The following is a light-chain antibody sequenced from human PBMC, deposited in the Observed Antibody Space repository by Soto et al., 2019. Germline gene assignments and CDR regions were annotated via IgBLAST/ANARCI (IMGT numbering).Light chain of an antibody. CDR3: SSYAGSNNLV. V-gene: IGLV2-8*01. CDR2: EVS. J-gene: IGLJ2*01. Sequence: ALTQPPSASGSPGQSITISCTGTSSDVGGYNYVSWYQQHPGKAPKLMIYEVSKRPSGVPDRFSGSKSGNTASLTVSGLQAEDEADYYCSSYAGSNNLVFGGGTKLTVL. CDR1: SSDVGGYNY.